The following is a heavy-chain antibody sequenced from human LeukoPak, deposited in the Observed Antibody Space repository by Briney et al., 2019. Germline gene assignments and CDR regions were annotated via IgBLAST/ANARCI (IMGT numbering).Heavy chain of an antibody. CDR1: GFTFSSYW. CDR2: IKGDESAR. J-gene: IGHJ4*02. CDR3: ARDVVGSLDY. V-gene: IGHV3-7*01. Sequence: GGSLRLSCAASGFTFSSYWMAWVRQAPGKGLEWVANIKGDESARHQADSVKGRFTIARDNTRNSLYLQMTNLRGDDTAVYYCARDVVGSLDYWGQGTLVTVSS. D-gene: IGHD1-26*01.